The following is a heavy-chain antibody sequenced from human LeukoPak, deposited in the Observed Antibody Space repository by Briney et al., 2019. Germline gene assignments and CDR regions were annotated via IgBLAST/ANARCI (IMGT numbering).Heavy chain of an antibody. Sequence: ASVKVSCKASGGTFSSYAISWVRQAPGQGLEWMGRIIPILGIANYAQKFQGRVTITADKSTSTAYMELSSLRSEDTAVYYCARDRHSSSFRAFDIWGQGTMVTVSS. CDR3: ARDRHSSSFRAFDI. CDR1: GGTFSSYA. J-gene: IGHJ3*02. V-gene: IGHV1-69*04. CDR2: IIPILGIA. D-gene: IGHD6-13*01.